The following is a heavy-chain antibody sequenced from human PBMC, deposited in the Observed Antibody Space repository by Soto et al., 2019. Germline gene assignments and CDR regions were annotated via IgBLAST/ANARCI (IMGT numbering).Heavy chain of an antibody. V-gene: IGHV3-7*03. D-gene: IGHD2-2*01. CDR2: IKQDGSEK. CDR3: ARWGERVVPAATSDYYYYGMDV. J-gene: IGHJ6*02. Sequence: PGGSLRLSCAASGFTFSSYWMSWVRQAPGKGLEWEANIKQDGSEKYYVDSVKGRFTISRDNAKNSLYLQMNSLRAEDTAVYYCARWGERVVPAATSDYYYYGMDVWGQGTTVTVSS. CDR1: GFTFSSYW.